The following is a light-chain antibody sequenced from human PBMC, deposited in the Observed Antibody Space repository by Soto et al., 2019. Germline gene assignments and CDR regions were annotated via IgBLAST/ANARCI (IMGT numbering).Light chain of an antibody. CDR3: QQYNPFAP. J-gene: IGKJ5*01. CDR1: QNIRNL. Sequence: DMQLTQSHSTLSAAVGDSVTITCRASQNIRNLLAWYQQKPGKAPKPLIYDASTLKTGVPSRFSGSGSGSEFNFTITGLQPDDFATYFCQQYNPFAPFGHGTRLEIK. CDR2: DAS. V-gene: IGKV1-5*01.